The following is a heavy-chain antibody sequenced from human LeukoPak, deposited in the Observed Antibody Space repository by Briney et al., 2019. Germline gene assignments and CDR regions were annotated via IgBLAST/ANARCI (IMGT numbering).Heavy chain of an antibody. V-gene: IGHV1-2*02. CDR3: ARDGSNSGWQGWVDY. D-gene: IGHD6-19*01. CDR2: INPKSGGT. CDR1: GYTFTGYY. Sequence: ASVKVSCKASGYTFTGYYMHWVRQAPGQGPEWMGWINPKSGGTNYAQKFQGRVTMTRDTSINTAYMELSRLTSDDTAVYYRARDGSNSGWQGWVDYWGQGTLVTVSS. J-gene: IGHJ4*02.